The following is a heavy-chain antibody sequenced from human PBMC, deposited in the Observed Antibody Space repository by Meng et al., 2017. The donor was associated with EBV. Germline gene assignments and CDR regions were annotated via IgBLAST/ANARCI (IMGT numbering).Heavy chain of an antibody. J-gene: IGHJ4*02. CDR1: GFSLSTGRAA. CDR3: AHRKNNWEVIEIDY. CDR2: VYWDDDK. D-gene: IGHD1-1*01. Sequence: QITLKESGPTLVKPTQTLTPTCTFSGFSLSTGRAAVGWIRQPPGKALEWLAIVYWDDDKRYSPSLKSRLTITKDTSKNQVVLTMTNMGPGDTATYFCAHRKNNWEVIEIDYWGQGTLVTVSS. V-gene: IGHV2-5*02.